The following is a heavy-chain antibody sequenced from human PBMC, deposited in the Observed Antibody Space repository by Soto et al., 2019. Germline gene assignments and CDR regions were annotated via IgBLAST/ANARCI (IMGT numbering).Heavy chain of an antibody. J-gene: IGHJ4*02. V-gene: IGHV2-70*01. CDR1: GSSLSTTGMC. D-gene: IGHD5-18*01. Sequence: SGPTLVNPTQTLALTCTFSGSSLSTTGMCVSWIRQPPGKALEWLALIDWADDKYYSTSLKTRLTISKDTAKNQVVLTMTNVEPVDTATYFCSRAVGGFTYGYPDYWGQGTLVTVSS. CDR3: SRAVGGFTYGYPDY. CDR2: IDWADDK.